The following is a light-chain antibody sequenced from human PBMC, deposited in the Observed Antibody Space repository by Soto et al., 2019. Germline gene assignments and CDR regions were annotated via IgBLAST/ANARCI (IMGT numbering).Light chain of an antibody. V-gene: IGKV3-20*01. CDR2: GAS. CDR1: QSVSSSY. CDR3: QQYGSSPRLT. Sequence: EIVLTQSPGTLSLSPGERATLSCRASQSVSSSYLAWYQQKPGQAPRLLIYGASSRPTGIPDRFSGSGSGTDFTLTISRLEPEDFAVYYCQQYGSSPRLTFGGGTKVAIK. J-gene: IGKJ4*01.